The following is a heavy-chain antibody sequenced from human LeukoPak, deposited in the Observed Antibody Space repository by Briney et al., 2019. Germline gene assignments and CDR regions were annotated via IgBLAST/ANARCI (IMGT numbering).Heavy chain of an antibody. CDR2: IYYSGST. CDR3: ARLNYVWGSYRYNAYYYFDY. D-gene: IGHD3-16*02. J-gene: IGHJ4*02. CDR1: GYSISSGYY. Sequence: SETLSLTCIVSGYSISSGYYWGWIRQPPGKGLEWIGSIYYSGSTYYNPSLKSRVTISVDTSKNQFSLKLSSVTAADTAVYYCARLNYVWGSYRYNAYYYFDYWGQGTLVTVSS. V-gene: IGHV4-38-2*02.